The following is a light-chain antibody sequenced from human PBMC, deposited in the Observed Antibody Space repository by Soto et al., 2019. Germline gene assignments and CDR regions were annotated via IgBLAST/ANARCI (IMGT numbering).Light chain of an antibody. J-gene: IGKJ2*01. Sequence: DIRMTQSPSSLSASVGDRVTITCRASQSISSYLNWYQQKPGKAPKLLIYAASSLQSGVPSRFSGSGSGTDFTLTISSLQPEDVATYYCQQSYSTPPYTFGQGTKLEIK. CDR3: QQSYSTPPYT. CDR1: QSISSY. V-gene: IGKV1-39*01. CDR2: AAS.